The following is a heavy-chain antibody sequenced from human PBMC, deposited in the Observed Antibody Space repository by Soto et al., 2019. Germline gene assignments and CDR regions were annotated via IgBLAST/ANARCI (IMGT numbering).Heavy chain of an antibody. J-gene: IGHJ3*02. V-gene: IGHV3-15*01. CDR1: GFTFSNAW. CDR3: TSRITMIVVVIWDAFDI. Sequence: PGGSLRLSCAASGFTFSNAWMSWVRQAPGKGLEWVGRIKSKTDGGTTDYAAPVKGRFTISRDDSKNTLYLQMNSLKTEDTAVYYCTSRITMIVVVIWDAFDIWGQGTMVTVSS. D-gene: IGHD3-22*01. CDR2: IKSKTDGGTT.